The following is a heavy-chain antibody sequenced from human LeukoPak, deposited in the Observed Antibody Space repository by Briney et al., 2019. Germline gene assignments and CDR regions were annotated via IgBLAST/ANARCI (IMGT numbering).Heavy chain of an antibody. Sequence: GGSLRLSCAASGFTFSSYEMNWVRQAPGKGLEWVSYISSSGSTIYYADSVKGRFTISRDNAKNSLYLQMNSLRAEDTAVYYCARASGYGYYYDSSGYYYFDYWGQGTLVTVSS. CDR3: ARASGYGYYYDSSGYYYFDY. V-gene: IGHV3-48*03. D-gene: IGHD3-22*01. J-gene: IGHJ4*02. CDR2: ISSSGSTI. CDR1: GFTFSSYE.